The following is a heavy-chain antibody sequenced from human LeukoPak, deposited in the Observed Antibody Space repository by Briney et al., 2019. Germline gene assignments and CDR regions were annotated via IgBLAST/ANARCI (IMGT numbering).Heavy chain of an antibody. J-gene: IGHJ5*02. V-gene: IGHV4-30-2*01. Sequence: PSETLSLTCAVSGGSLSSGTSSWSCIRQPPGKGLEWIGYIYHSGSTYYNPSLKSRVTISVDRSKNQFSLKLSSVTAADTAVYYCAREYSSSSGGGWFDPWGQGTLVTVSS. D-gene: IGHD6-6*01. CDR2: IYHSGST. CDR3: AREYSSSSGGGWFDP. CDR1: GGSLSSGTSS.